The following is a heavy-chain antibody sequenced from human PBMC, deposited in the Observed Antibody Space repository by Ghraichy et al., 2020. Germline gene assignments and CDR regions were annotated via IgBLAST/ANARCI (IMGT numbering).Heavy chain of an antibody. CDR1: GGSFSGYY. D-gene: IGHD3-22*01. CDR3: ARGRGYYFIRGYFDY. Sequence: SETLSLTCAVYGGSFSGYYWSWIRQPPGKGLEWIGEINHSGSTNYNPSLKSRVTISVDTSKNQFSLKLSSVTAADTAVYYCARGRGYYFIRGYFDYWGQGTLVTVSS. V-gene: IGHV4-34*01. CDR2: INHSGST. J-gene: IGHJ4*02.